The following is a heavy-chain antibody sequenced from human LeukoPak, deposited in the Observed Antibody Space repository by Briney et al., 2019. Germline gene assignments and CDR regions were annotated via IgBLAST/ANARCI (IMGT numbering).Heavy chain of an antibody. D-gene: IGHD1-1*01. Sequence: KSRVTISVDTSKNQFSLKLSSVTAADTAVYYCARERQGTTGTTGSAFDIWGQGTMVTVSS. V-gene: IGHV4-34*01. J-gene: IGHJ3*02. CDR3: ARERQGTTGTTGSAFDI.